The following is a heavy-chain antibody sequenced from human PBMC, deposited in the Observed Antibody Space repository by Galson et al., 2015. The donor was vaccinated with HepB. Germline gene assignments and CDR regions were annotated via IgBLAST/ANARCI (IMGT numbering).Heavy chain of an antibody. Sequence: SLRLSCAASGFTFSSYGMHWVRQAPGKGLEWVAVIWYDGSNKYYADSVKGRFTISRDNSKNTLYLQMNSLRAEDTAVYYCARNKGHNWNYLDYWGQGTLVTVSS. CDR3: ARNKGHNWNYLDY. V-gene: IGHV3-33*01. CDR2: IWYDGSNK. D-gene: IGHD1-7*01. CDR1: GFTFSSYG. J-gene: IGHJ4*02.